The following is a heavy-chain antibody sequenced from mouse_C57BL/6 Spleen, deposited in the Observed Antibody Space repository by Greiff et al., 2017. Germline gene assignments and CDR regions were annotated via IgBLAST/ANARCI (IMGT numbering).Heavy chain of an antibody. J-gene: IGHJ4*01. CDR3: ARRHDGYLYAMDY. Sequence: EVQLVESGGGLVKPGGSLKLSCAASGFTFSDYGMHWVRQAPEKGLEWVAYISSGSSTIYYADTVKGRFTISRDNAKNTLFLQMTSLRSEDTAMYYCARRHDGYLYAMDYWGQGTSVTVSS. CDR2: ISSGSSTI. D-gene: IGHD2-3*01. CDR1: GFTFSDYG. V-gene: IGHV5-17*01.